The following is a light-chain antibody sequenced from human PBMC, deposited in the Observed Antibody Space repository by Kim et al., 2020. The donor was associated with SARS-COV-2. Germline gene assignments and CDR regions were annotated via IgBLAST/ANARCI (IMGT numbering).Light chain of an antibody. CDR2: GAS. J-gene: IGKJ1*01. Sequence: SPGERATLSCRASQSVSSSYLAGYQQQPGQAPSLILYGASSRATGIPDRFSGSGSGTDFTLTISRLEPEDFAVYYCQQYGSSPGTFGQGTKVEIK. CDR3: QQYGSSPGT. CDR1: QSVSSSY. V-gene: IGKV3-20*01.